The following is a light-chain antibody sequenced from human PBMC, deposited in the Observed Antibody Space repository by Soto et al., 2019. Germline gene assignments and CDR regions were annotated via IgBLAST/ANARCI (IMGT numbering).Light chain of an antibody. CDR1: QTVRNNY. CDR2: DAS. V-gene: IGKV3-20*01. Sequence: ELVLTQSPGTLSLSLGERATPSCRASQTVRNNYLAWYQQKPGQAPRLLIYDASSRATGIPDRFTGSGSATSFTLTISRLEPEDFALYYCQHYHSGHPITFGQGTRLEIK. CDR3: QHYHSGHPIT. J-gene: IGKJ5*01.